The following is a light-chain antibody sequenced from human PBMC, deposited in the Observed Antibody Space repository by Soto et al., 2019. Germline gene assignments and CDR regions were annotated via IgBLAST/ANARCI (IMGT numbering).Light chain of an antibody. Sequence: DIQMTQSPSTLSASVGDRVTITCRASQSISTWLAWYQQKPGKAPKLLIYDASSLKSGVPSRFIGSGSGTEFTLTISSLQPDDFATYYCQQYNSYSWTFDQGTKVDIK. J-gene: IGKJ1*01. CDR2: DAS. V-gene: IGKV1-5*01. CDR3: QQYNSYSWT. CDR1: QSISTW.